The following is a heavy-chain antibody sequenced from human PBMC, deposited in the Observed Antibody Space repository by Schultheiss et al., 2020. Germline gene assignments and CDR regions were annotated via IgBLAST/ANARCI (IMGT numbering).Heavy chain of an antibody. CDR2: INHSGNT. CDR3: ARPYYVSAFDI. CDR1: GGSFSGYY. V-gene: IGHV4-34*01. Sequence: SQPLSLTCTVYGGSFSGYYWSWIRQPPGKGLEWIGEINHSGNTNYNPSLESRVTMSVDKSKNSFSLKLTSVTAADTAIYYCARPYYVSAFDIWGQGALVTVSS. J-gene: IGHJ3*02. D-gene: IGHD3-16*01.